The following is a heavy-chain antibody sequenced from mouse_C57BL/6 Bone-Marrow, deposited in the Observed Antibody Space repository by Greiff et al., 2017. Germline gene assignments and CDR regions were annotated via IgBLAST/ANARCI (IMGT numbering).Heavy chain of an antibody. D-gene: IGHD1-1*02. Sequence: EVKLVESGAELVRPGASVKLSCTASGFNIKDDYMHWVKQRPEQGLEWIGWIDPENGDTEYASKFQGKATITADTSSNTAYLQLSSLTSEDTAVYYCTTGGGYMDYWGQGTSVTVSS. CDR1: GFNIKDDY. CDR2: IDPENGDT. CDR3: TTGGGYMDY. J-gene: IGHJ4*01. V-gene: IGHV14-4*01.